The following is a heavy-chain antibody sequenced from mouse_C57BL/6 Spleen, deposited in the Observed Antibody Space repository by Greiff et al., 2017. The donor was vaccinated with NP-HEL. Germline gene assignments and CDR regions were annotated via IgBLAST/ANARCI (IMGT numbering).Heavy chain of an antibody. CDR2: ISDGGSYT. V-gene: IGHV5-4*01. J-gene: IGHJ4*01. CDR1: GFTFSSYA. CDR3: ARGYGSSYHAMDY. Sequence: EVQVVESGGGLVKPGGSLKLSCAASGFTFSSYAMSWVRQTPEKRLEWVATISDGGSYTYYPDNVKGRFTISRDNAKNNLYLQMSHLKSEDTAMYYCARGYGSSYHAMDYWGQGTSVTVSS. D-gene: IGHD1-1*01.